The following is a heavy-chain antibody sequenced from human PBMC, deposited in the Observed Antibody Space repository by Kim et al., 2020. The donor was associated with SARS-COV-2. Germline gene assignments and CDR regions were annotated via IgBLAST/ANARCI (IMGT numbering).Heavy chain of an antibody. V-gene: IGHV1-8*01. CDR3: ARALLITMVRGGSRTNDYYYYGMDV. Sequence: ASVKVSCKASGYTFTSYDINWVRQATGQGLEWMGWMNPNSGNTGYAQKFQGRVTMTRNTSISTAYMELSSLRSEDTAVYYCARALLITMVRGGSRTNDYYYYGMDVWGQGTTVTVSS. D-gene: IGHD3-10*01. J-gene: IGHJ6*02. CDR2: MNPNSGNT. CDR1: GYTFTSYD.